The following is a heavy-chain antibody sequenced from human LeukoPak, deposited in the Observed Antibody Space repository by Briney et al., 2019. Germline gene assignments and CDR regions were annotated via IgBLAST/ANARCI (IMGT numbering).Heavy chain of an antibody. CDR1: GYTFTGYY. Sequence: GASVKVSCKASGYTFTGYYMHWVRQAPGQGLEWMGWINPNSGGTNYAQKFQGRVTTTRDTSISTAYMELSRLRSDDTAVYYCARESGGPLRYLSDYWGQGTLVTVSS. D-gene: IGHD3-9*01. J-gene: IGHJ4*02. CDR2: INPNSGGT. V-gene: IGHV1-2*02. CDR3: ARESGGPLRYLSDY.